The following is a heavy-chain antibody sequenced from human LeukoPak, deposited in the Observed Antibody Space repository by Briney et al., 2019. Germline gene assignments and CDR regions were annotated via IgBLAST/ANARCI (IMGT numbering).Heavy chain of an antibody. CDR3: ARVVAMTIDY. CDR1: VFTFSSYE. V-gene: IGHV3-48*03. CDR2: ISSSGSTI. Sequence: PGGSLTLSCAASVFTFSSYEMNWVRQAPGKGLEWVSYISSSGSTIYYADSEKGRFTISRDNAKNSLYLQMNSLRAEDTAVYYCARVVAMTIDYWGQGTLVTRSS. D-gene: IGHD5-12*01. J-gene: IGHJ4*02.